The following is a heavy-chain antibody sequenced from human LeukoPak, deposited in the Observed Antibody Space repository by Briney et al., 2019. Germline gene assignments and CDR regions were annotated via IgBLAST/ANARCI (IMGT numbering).Heavy chain of an antibody. CDR3: AKMVHTEQWLVPFDY. CDR1: GFTFSDFA. V-gene: IGHV3-23*01. J-gene: IGHJ4*02. CDR2: ISGSGGST. D-gene: IGHD6-19*01. Sequence: GGSLRLSCAASGFTFSDFAMNWVRQAPGKGLEWVSTISGSGGSTYYADSVKGRFTISRDNSKNTLYLQMNSLRAEDTAVYYCAKMVHTEQWLVPFDYWGQGTLVTVSS.